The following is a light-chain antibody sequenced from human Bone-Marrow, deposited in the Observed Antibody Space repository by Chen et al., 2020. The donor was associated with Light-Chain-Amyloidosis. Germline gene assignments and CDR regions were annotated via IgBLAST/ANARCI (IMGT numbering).Light chain of an antibody. J-gene: IGLJ2*01. CDR1: DLPTKY. CDR2: RDT. CDR3: QSADSSGTYEVI. V-gene: IGLV3-25*03. Sequence: SYDLPHPPSMSVSPGQTARPTRPGDDLPTKYAYWYQQKPGQAPVLVIHRDTERPSGISERFSGSSSGTTATLTISGVQAEDEADYHCQSADSSGTYEVIFGGGTKLTVL.